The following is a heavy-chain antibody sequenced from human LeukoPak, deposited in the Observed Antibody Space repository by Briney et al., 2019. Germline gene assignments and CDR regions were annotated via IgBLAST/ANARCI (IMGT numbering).Heavy chain of an antibody. CDR2: IYTSGST. CDR3: ARVRMKNPRGFGIGKYYFDY. V-gene: IGHV4-4*09. Sequence: NPSETLSLTCTVSGSSISSYYWSWIRQPPGKGLEWIGYIYTSGSTNYNPSLKSRVTISVDTSKNQFSLKLNSVTPEDTAVYYCARVRMKNPRGFGIGKYYFDYWGQGTLVTVSS. CDR1: GSSISSYY. D-gene: IGHD3-10*01. J-gene: IGHJ4*02.